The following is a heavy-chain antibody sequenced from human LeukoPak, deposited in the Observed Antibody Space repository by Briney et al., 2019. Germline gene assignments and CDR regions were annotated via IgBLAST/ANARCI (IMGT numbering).Heavy chain of an antibody. J-gene: IGHJ4*02. CDR1: GFIFSSYS. CDR3: ARVSGSPAYYFDY. CDR2: ISSSSNAI. D-gene: IGHD1-26*01. Sequence: PGGSLRLSCAASGFIFSSYSMNWVRQAPGKGLEWVSYISSSSNAIYYADSVKGRFTISRDNAKNSLYLQMNSLRAEDTAVYYCARVSGSPAYYFDYWGQGTLVTVSS. V-gene: IGHV3-21*05.